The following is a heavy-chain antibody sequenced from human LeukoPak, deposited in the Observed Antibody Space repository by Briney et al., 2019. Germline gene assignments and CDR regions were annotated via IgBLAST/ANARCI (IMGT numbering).Heavy chain of an antibody. D-gene: IGHD2-21*01. V-gene: IGHV3-48*03. CDR1: GFTFSSHE. CDR3: AREYFPISVVKVVNAFYI. J-gene: IGHJ3*02. CDR2: ISSSGSTM. Sequence: GGSLRLSCAPSGFTFSSHEMNWVRQAPGKGLEWVSYISSSGSTMYYADSVKGRFTVSRDNAKSSLDLQMNSLRAEDTAVYYCAREYFPISVVKVVNAFYIWGQRTMVTVSS.